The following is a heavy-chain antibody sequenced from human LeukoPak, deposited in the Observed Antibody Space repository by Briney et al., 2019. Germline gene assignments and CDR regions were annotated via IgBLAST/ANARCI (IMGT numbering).Heavy chain of an antibody. CDR1: GFTFSSYV. CDR3: AKVMEQLVRRDYFDY. CDR2: IGGSVGSM. D-gene: IGHD6-13*01. Sequence: PGGSLRLSCAASGFTFSSYVMSWVRQAPGKGLEWVSNIGGSVGSMFYAASVKGRFTISRDNSKNTLYLQMNSLRAEDTAVYYCAKVMEQLVRRDYFDYWGQGTLVTVSS. J-gene: IGHJ4*02. V-gene: IGHV3-23*01.